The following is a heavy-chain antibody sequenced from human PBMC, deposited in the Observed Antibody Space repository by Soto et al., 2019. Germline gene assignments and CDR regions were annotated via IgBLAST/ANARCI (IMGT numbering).Heavy chain of an antibody. CDR1: GGTFSSYT. CDR2: IIPILGIA. CDR3: ARNGMTTGGDY. J-gene: IGHJ4*02. V-gene: IGHV1-69*02. Sequence: QVQLVQSGAEVKKPGSSVKVSCKASGGTFSSYTISWVRQAPGQGLEWMGRIIPILGIANYAQKFQGRVTITAYKSTSTAYMELSSLRSEDTAVYYCARNGMTTGGDYWGQGTLVTVSS. D-gene: IGHD4-17*01.